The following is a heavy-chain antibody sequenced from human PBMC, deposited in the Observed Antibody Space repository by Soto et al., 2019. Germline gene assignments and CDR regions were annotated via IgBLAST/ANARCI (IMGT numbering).Heavy chain of an antibody. Sequence: ETPSLTCSLSGASITRTTYFWAWVRQPPGKGLEWVGSSYYSGKTHYNPSLKSRTTISVDRSRNQFSLQLSSVTAADTAVYYCAKHLPRTGRFAYWGQGTVVT. CDR3: AKHLPRTGRFAY. CDR2: SYYSGKT. CDR1: GASITRTTYF. V-gene: IGHV4-39*01. J-gene: IGHJ4*02.